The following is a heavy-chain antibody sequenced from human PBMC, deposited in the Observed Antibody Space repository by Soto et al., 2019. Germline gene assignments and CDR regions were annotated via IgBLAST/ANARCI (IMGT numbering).Heavy chain of an antibody. CDR1: GFPFSNYG. CDR2: ISYDGSNK. V-gene: IGHV3-30*18. D-gene: IGHD4-17*01. CDR3: GKYSDYGYHRDWFDP. Sequence: GGSLTLSCAASGFPFSNYGVHWVRQAPGKGLEWVAVISYDGSNKYYADSVKGRFTISRDNSKNTLYLQMNSLRTEDTAVYYCGKYSDYGYHRDWFDPWGQGTLVTVSS. J-gene: IGHJ5*02.